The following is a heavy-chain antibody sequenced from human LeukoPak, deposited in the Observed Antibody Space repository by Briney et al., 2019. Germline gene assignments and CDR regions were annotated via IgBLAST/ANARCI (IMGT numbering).Heavy chain of an antibody. CDR2: IYYSGST. V-gene: IGHV4-39*01. J-gene: IGHJ4*02. D-gene: IGHD1-26*01. Sequence: SETLSLTCTVSGGSISSSSYYWGWIRQPPGKGLEWIRSIYYSGSTYYNPSLKSRVTISVDTSKNQFSLKLSSVTAADTAVYYCARSPLVGANLDYWGQGTLVTVSS. CDR1: GGSISSSSYY. CDR3: ARSPLVGANLDY.